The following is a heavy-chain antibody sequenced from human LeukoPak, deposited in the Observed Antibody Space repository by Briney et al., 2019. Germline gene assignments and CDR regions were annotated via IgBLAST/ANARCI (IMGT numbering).Heavy chain of an antibody. V-gene: IGHV3-7*01. CDR2: IKQDGSEK. CDR3: ARPPTIFGVVTTHYFDY. J-gene: IGHJ4*02. D-gene: IGHD3-3*01. Sequence: PGGSLRLSCAASGFTFISYWMSWVRQAPGKGLEWVANIKQDGSEKYYVDSVKGRFTISRDNAKNSLYLQMNSLRAEDTAVYYCARPPTIFGVVTTHYFDYWGQGTLVTVSS. CDR1: GFTFISYW.